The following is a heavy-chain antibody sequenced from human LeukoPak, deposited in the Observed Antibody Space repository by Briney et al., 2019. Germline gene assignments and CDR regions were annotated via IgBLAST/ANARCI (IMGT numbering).Heavy chain of an antibody. V-gene: IGHV3-30*04. CDR2: ISSDSKNE. D-gene: IGHD6-19*01. Sequence: GGSLRLSCAASGFTFNTYPIHWVRQAPGKGPEWVTVISSDSKNEYYADSVKGRFTISRDNSKNTLYLQMNSLRPEDTAVYYCARGGSGWYFDNRGQGTLVTVSS. J-gene: IGHJ4*02. CDR3: ARGGSGWYFDN. CDR1: GFTFNTYP.